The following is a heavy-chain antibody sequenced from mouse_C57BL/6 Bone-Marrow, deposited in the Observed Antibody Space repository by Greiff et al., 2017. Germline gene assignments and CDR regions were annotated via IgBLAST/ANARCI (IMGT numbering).Heavy chain of an antibody. V-gene: IGHV1-81*01. CDR2: IYPRSGNT. D-gene: IGHD1-1*01. Sequence: VQLQQSGAELARPGASVKLSCKASGYTFTSYGISWVKQRTGQGLEWIGEIYPRSGNTYYNEKFKGKATLTADKSSSTAYMELRSLTSEDSAVYFCARDCYGSSYGYFDYWGQGTTLTVSS. CDR3: ARDCYGSSYGYFDY. J-gene: IGHJ2*01. CDR1: GYTFTSYG.